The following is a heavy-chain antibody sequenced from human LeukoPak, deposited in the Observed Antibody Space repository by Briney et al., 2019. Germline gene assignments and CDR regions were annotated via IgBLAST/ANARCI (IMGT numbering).Heavy chain of an antibody. Sequence: SETLSLTCAVYGGSFSGYYWSWIRQPPGKGLEWIGEINHSGSTNYNPSLKSRVTISVDTSKNQFSLKLSSVTAADTAVYYCARLRLQHNPKYYFDYWGQGTLVTVSS. J-gene: IGHJ4*02. CDR3: ARLRLQHNPKYYFDY. CDR1: GGSFSGYY. D-gene: IGHD5-24*01. CDR2: INHSGST. V-gene: IGHV4-34*01.